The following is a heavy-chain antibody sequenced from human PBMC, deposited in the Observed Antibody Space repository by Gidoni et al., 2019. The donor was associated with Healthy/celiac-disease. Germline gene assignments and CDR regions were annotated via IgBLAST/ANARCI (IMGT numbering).Heavy chain of an antibody. D-gene: IGHD2-2*01. CDR2: IKQDGSEK. Sequence: EVQLVESGGGLVQPGGSLRLSCAASGFTFSSYWMSWVRQAPGKGLGWVANIKQDGSEKYYVDYVKGRFTISRDNAKNSLYLQMNSLRAEDTAVYYCARNGLAYQLLSRLYYYYGMDVWGQGTTVTVSS. CDR3: ARNGLAYQLLSRLYYYYGMDV. V-gene: IGHV3-7*03. J-gene: IGHJ6*02. CDR1: GFTFSSYW.